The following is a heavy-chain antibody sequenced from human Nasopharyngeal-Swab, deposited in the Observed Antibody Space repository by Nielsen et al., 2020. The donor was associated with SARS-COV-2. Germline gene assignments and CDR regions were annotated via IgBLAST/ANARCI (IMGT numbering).Heavy chain of an antibody. CDR1: GGSISSTSYY. CDR2: IYYSGST. J-gene: IGHJ3*02. Sequence: SETLSLTCTVSGGSISSTSYYWGWIRQPPGKGLEWIGSIYYSGSTYYNPSLKSRVTISVDTSKNQFSLKLSSVTAADTAVYYCARWWRAARPKGGHAFDIWGQGTMVTVSS. D-gene: IGHD6-6*01. CDR3: ARWWRAARPKGGHAFDI. V-gene: IGHV4-39*07.